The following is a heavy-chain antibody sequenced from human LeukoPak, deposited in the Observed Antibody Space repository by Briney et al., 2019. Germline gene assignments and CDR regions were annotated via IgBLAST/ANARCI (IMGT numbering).Heavy chain of an antibody. J-gene: IGHJ4*02. CDR1: GGSISSYY. CDR2: IYYSGST. D-gene: IGHD6-13*01. V-gene: IGHV4-59*08. CDR3: ARGGQGGSSSLFSDY. Sequence: SETLSLTCTISGGSISSYYWSWIRQPPGKGLEWIGYIYYSGSTNYNPSLKSRVTISVDTSKNQFSLKLSSVTAADTAVYYCARGGQGGSSSLFSDYWGQGTLVTVSS.